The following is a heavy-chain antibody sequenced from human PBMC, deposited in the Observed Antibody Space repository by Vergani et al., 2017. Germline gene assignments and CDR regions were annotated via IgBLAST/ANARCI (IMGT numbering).Heavy chain of an antibody. CDR3: ARDSWTSELRGVYWFDT. CDR1: GGSITSGSFY. CDR2: IHSSGTT. V-gene: IGHV4-61*02. Sequence: QVQLHESGPGLVKPSQTLSLTCTVSGGSITSGSFYWSWIRQPAGKGLEWIGRIHSSGTTNYNPSLKSRVTLSVDTSKNQLSLRMTSVTAADTAVYYCARDSWTSELRGVYWFDTCREGTLVGDSS. J-gene: IGHJ5*02. D-gene: IGHD3-10*01.